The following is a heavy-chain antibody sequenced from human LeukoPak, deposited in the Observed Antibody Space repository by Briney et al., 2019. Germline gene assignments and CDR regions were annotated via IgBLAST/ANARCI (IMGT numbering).Heavy chain of an antibody. J-gene: IGHJ4*02. CDR3: ARGGDSSGYPYY. CDR2: ISYDGSNK. V-gene: IGHV3-30*04. Sequence: GGSLRLSCAASGFTFSSYAMHWVRQAPGKGLEWVAVISYDGSNKYYADSVKGRFTISRDNSKNTLYLQMNSLRAEDTAVYYCARGGDSSGYPYYWGQGTLVTVSS. CDR1: GFTFSSYA. D-gene: IGHD3-22*01.